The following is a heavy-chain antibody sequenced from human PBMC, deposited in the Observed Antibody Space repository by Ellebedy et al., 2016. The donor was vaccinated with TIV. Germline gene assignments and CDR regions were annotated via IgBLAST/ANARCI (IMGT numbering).Heavy chain of an antibody. J-gene: IGHJ4*02. CDR1: GYTFTSYG. CDR3: ARRPCHDTTGYLDN. V-gene: IGHV1-18*01. Sequence: ASVKVSCXASGYTFTSYGISWVRQAPGQGLEWMGWISADNGNTNYAQKLQGRVTMTTDTSTSTAYVELRSLRSDDTAVYYCARRPCHDTTGYLDNWGQGTLVTVSS. D-gene: IGHD3-22*01. CDR2: ISADNGNT.